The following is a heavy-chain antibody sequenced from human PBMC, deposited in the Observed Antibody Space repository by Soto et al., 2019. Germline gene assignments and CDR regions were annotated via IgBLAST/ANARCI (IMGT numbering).Heavy chain of an antibody. CDR2: ISAYNGNT. CDR3: ARGGVSGYDSTYYYYYYMDV. CDR1: GYTFTSYG. Sequence: QVQLVQSGAEVKKPGASVKVSCKASGYTFTSYGISWVRQAPGQGLEWMGWISAYNGNTNYAQKLQGRVTMTTDTSTSTDYMELRSLRSDDTAVYYCARGGVSGYDSTYYYYYYMDVWGKGTTVTVSS. D-gene: IGHD5-12*01. V-gene: IGHV1-18*01. J-gene: IGHJ6*03.